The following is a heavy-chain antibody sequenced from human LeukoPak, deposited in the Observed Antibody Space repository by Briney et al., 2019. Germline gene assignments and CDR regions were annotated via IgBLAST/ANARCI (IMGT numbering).Heavy chain of an antibody. D-gene: IGHD6-6*01. Sequence: GGSLRLSCAASGFDFSSNWMHWVRHAPGQGLVWVSRIKGDGISTNYADSVKGRFTISRDIAKNTLYLQMNSLRAEDTAVYYCARGSTFSSSPLGYWGQGTLVTVSS. CDR3: ARGSTFSSSPLGY. CDR1: GFDFSSNW. CDR2: IKGDGIST. V-gene: IGHV3-74*01. J-gene: IGHJ4*02.